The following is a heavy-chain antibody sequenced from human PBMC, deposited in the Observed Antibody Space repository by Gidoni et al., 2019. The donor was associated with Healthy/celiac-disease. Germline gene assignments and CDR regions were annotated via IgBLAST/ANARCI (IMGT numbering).Heavy chain of an antibody. Sequence: QVQLQESGPGLVKPSETLSLPCTVSGGSISSYYWSWIRQPPGKGLEWIGYIYYSGSTNYNPSLKSRVTISVDTSKNQFSLKLSSVTAADTAVYYCARGHYYYYYYMDVWGKGTTVTVSS. CDR1: GGSISSYY. V-gene: IGHV4-59*01. CDR3: ARGHYYYYYYMDV. J-gene: IGHJ6*03. CDR2: IYYSGST.